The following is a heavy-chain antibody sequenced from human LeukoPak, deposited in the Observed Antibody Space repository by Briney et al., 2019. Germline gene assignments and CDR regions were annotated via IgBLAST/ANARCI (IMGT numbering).Heavy chain of an antibody. CDR2: ISGSGGST. J-gene: IGHJ5*02. V-gene: IGHV3-23*01. CDR1: GFTFSSYA. D-gene: IGHD2-2*01. CDR3: AKMGSWDIVVVPAALGFDP. Sequence: PGGSLRLSCAASGFTFSSYAMSWVRQAPGKGLEWVSAISGSGGSTYYADSVKGRFTISRDNSKNTLYLQMNSLRAEDTAVYYCAKMGSWDIVVVPAALGFDPWGQGTLVTVSS.